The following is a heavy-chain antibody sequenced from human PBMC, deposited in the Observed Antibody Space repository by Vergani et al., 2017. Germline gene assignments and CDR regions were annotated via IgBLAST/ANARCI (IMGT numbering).Heavy chain of an antibody. J-gene: IGHJ5*01. D-gene: IGHD2-8*02. CDR1: GFSFNTYW. CDR3: VRTEYCTGIACNTRFDS. CDR2: IDEYGNRA. Sequence: EVQLVESGGGSVQSGGSLRLSCVASGFSFNTYWMHWVRQVPGKGLMWVARIDEYGNRATYVDFETGRFTISRDNAKNTVFLQMNNLRADDAGVYYCVRTEYCTGIACNTRFDSWGQGALVTVSS. V-gene: IGHV3-74*03.